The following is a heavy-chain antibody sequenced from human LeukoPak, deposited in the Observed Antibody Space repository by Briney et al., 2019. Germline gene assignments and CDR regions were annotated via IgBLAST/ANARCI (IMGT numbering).Heavy chain of an antibody. V-gene: IGHV3-23*01. J-gene: IGHJ4*02. Sequence: GGSLRLSCAASGFTFSSYAMSWVRQAPGKGLEWVSAISGSGGSTYYADSVEGRFTISRDNSKNTLYLQMNSLRAEDTAVYYCAKDDVGYCSSTSCRAYFDYWGQGTQVTVSS. CDR2: ISGSGGST. CDR3: AKDDVGYCSSTSCRAYFDY. D-gene: IGHD2-2*01. CDR1: GFTFSSYA.